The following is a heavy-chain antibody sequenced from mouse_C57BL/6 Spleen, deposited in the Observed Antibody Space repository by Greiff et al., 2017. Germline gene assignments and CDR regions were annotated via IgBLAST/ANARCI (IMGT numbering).Heavy chain of an antibody. V-gene: IGHV5-4*01. J-gene: IGHJ2*01. D-gene: IGHD4-1*01. CDR1: GFTFSSYA. CDR2: ISDGGSYT. Sequence: EVMLVESGGGLVKPGGSLKLSCAASGFTFSSYAMSWVRQTPEKRLEWVATISDGGSYTYYPDNVKGRFTISRDNAKNNLYLQMSHLKSEDTAMYYCARERGTGTLYYFDYWGQGTTLTVSS. CDR3: ARERGTGTLYYFDY.